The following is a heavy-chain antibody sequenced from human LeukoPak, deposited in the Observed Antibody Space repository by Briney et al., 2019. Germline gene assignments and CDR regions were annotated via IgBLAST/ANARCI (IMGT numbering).Heavy chain of an antibody. D-gene: IGHD2-15*01. CDR2: TSHTRSA. J-gene: IGHJ6*04. V-gene: IGHV4-34*01. CDR3: AKYISGGTV. CDR1: GGSFSTYY. Sequence: PSETLSLTCAVYGGSFSTYYWNWIRQPPGKGMEWIGETSHTRSAKYNASLKSRVTMSVDTPKNQLSLRQSSLTFAETASFYFAKYISGGTVGGEGTAVTVPS.